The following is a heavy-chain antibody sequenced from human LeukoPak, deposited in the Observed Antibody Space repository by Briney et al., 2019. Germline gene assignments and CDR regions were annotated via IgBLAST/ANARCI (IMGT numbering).Heavy chain of an antibody. J-gene: IGHJ6*02. D-gene: IGHD4-23*01. CDR2: ISSSSSYI. Sequence: PGGSLRLSCAPSGFTFSSYSMNWVPQAPGKGLECVSSISSSSSYIYYADSVKGRFTISRDNAKNSLYLQMNSLRAEETAVYYCARDGATVGHGMDVWGQGTTVTVSS. CDR1: GFTFSSYS. CDR3: ARDGATVGHGMDV. V-gene: IGHV3-21*01.